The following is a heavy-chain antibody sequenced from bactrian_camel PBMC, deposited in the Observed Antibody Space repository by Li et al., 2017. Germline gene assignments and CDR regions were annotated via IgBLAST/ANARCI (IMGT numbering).Heavy chain of an antibody. CDR2: INSGGFTT. J-gene: IGHJ6*01. CDR3: AKDRYGGRYYGTDFGY. D-gene: IGHD6*01. Sequence: HVQLVESGGGLVQPGGSLTLSCAASGFTFSSYWMYWVRQLPGKGLEWVSTINSGGFTTYYADSVKGRFTISRDNAQNTLYLQLNSLKTEDTAMYYCAKDRYGGRYYGTDFGYWGQGTQVTVS. V-gene: IGHV3S1*01. CDR1: GFTFSSYW.